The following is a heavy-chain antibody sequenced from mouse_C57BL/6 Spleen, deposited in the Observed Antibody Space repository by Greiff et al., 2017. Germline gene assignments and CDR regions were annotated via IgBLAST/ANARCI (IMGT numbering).Heavy chain of an antibody. CDR1: GYTFTSYW. J-gene: IGHJ2*01. Sequence: QVQLQQPGAELVKPGASVKLSCKASGYTFTSYWMHWVKQRPGQGLEWIGMIHPNSGSTNYNAKFKSKATLTVDKSSSTAYMQLSSLTSEDSAVYYCAGYGNYFDYWGQGTTLSVSS. CDR2: IHPNSGST. D-gene: IGHD2-1*01. V-gene: IGHV1-64*01. CDR3: AGYGNYFDY.